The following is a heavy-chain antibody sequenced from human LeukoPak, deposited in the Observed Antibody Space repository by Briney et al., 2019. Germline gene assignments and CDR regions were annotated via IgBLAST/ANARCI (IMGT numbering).Heavy chain of an antibody. D-gene: IGHD2-15*01. V-gene: IGHV3-23*01. CDR1: GFTFSSYA. J-gene: IGHJ4*02. Sequence: GGSLRLSCAASGFTFSSYAMSWVRQAPGKGLEWDSAISGSGGSTYYADSVKGRFTISRDNSKNTLYLQMNSLRAEDTAVYYCAKFGYCSGGSCYPLDYWGQETLVTVSS. CDR3: AKFGYCSGGSCYPLDY. CDR2: ISGSGGST.